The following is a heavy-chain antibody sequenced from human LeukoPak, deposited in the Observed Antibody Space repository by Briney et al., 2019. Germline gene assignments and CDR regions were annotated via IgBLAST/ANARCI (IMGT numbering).Heavy chain of an antibody. J-gene: IGHJ5*02. V-gene: IGHV1-18*01. CDR1: GYTFTSYG. CDR3: ARVYTYYYGSGSSRFDP. D-gene: IGHD3-10*01. Sequence: ASVKVSCKASGYTFTSYGISWVRQAPGQGLEWMGWISAYNGNTNYAQKLQGRVTMTTDTSTSTAYMELRSLRSDDTAVYYCARVYTYYYGSGSSRFDPWGQGTLVTVSS. CDR2: ISAYNGNT.